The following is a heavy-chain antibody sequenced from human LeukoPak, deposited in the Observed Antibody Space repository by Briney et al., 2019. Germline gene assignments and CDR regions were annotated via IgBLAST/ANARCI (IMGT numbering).Heavy chain of an antibody. J-gene: IGHJ4*02. CDR2: ISYDGGNE. V-gene: IGHV3-30*04. CDR3: ARDPPFSSGWSQNHFDH. D-gene: IGHD6-19*01. CDR1: GFIFEDFA. Sequence: GRSLRLSCAPAGFIFEDFAMHWVRQAQGKGLEWVALISYDGGNENYADSVKGRFTISRDNSKNTLYLHMNSLRPEDTAVYYCARDPPFSSGWSQNHFDHWGQGTLVTVSS.